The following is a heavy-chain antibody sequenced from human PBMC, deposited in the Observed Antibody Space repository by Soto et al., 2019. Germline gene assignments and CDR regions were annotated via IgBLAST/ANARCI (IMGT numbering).Heavy chain of an antibody. CDR3: ARVLKAAGYDY. Sequence: ASVKVSCKASGYTFTSYAMHWVRQAPGQRLEWMGWINAGNGNTKYAQKLQGRVTMTTDTSTSTAYMELRSLRSDDTAVYYCARVLKAAGYDYWGQGTLVTVSS. D-gene: IGHD6-13*01. V-gene: IGHV1-3*01. CDR1: GYTFTSYA. CDR2: INAGNGNT. J-gene: IGHJ4*02.